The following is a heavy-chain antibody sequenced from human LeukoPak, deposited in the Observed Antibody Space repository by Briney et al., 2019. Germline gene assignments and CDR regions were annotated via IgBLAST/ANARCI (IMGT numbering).Heavy chain of an antibody. V-gene: IGHV4-59*01. D-gene: IGHD2-15*01. CDR2: IYYSGST. CDR1: GGSISSYY. J-gene: IGHJ5*02. CDR3: ARDAGYCSGGSCYDNWFDP. Sequence: SETLSLTCTVSGGSISSYYWSRIRQPPGKGLEWIGYIYYSGSTNYNPSLKSRVTISVDTSKNQFSLKLSSVTAADTAVYYCARDAGYCSGGSCYDNWFDPWGQGTLVTVSS.